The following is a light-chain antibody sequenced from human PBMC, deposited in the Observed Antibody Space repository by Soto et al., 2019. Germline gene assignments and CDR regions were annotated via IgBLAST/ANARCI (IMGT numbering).Light chain of an antibody. CDR3: CSYAGSYISEV. CDR2: DVS. J-gene: IGLJ1*01. V-gene: IGLV2-11*01. CDR1: SSDVGGYNY. Sequence: QSALTQPLSVSGSPGQSGPIFCTGTSSDVGGYNYVSWYQQHPGKAPKLMIYDVSKRPSGVPDRFSGSKSGNTASLTISGLQAEDEADYYCCSYAGSYISEVFGTGTKVTVL.